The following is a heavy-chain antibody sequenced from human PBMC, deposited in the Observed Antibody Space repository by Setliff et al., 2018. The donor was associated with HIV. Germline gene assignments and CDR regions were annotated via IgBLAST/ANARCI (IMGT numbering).Heavy chain of an antibody. CDR2: ISAYNGYT. V-gene: IGHV1-18*01. D-gene: IGHD6-13*01. CDR1: GYTFTSYD. J-gene: IGHJ4*02. Sequence: ASVKVSCKASGYTFTSYDISWVRQAPGQGLEWMGWISAYNGYTNYAQNFQGRVTITTETSATTAYMELSSLRSEDTGVYYCAIGSSNWPHRPNNYYFDYWGQGTPVTVSS. CDR3: AIGSSNWPHRPNNYYFDY.